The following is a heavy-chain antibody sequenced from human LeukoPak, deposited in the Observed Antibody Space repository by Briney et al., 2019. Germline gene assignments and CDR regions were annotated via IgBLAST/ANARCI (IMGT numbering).Heavy chain of an antibody. Sequence: GASVKVSCKVSGYTLTELSMHWVRQAPGKGLEWMGGFDPEDGETIYAQKFQGRVTMTEDTSTDTAYMELSSLRSEDTAVYYCATYVLLWFGEKFDYWGQGTLVTVSS. D-gene: IGHD3-10*01. CDR1: GYTLTELS. V-gene: IGHV1-24*01. J-gene: IGHJ4*02. CDR3: ATYVLLWFGEKFDY. CDR2: FDPEDGET.